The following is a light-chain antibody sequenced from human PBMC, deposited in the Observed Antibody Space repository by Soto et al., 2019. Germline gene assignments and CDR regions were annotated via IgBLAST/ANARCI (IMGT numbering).Light chain of an antibody. CDR1: QSVRSSY. J-gene: IGKJ2*01. CDR2: GAS. Sequence: EIVLTQSPGTLSVSPGERATLSCRASQSVRSSYLAWYQQKPGQAPRLLIYGASSRATGIPDRFSGSGSGTDFTFTISRLEPAYCAVYYCQQYGNAPNTFGQGTKLEIK. CDR3: QQYGNAPNT. V-gene: IGKV3-20*01.